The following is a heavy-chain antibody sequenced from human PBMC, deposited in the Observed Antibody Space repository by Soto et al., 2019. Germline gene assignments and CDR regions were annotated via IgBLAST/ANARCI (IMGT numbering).Heavy chain of an antibody. CDR1: GFTFSDHY. D-gene: IGHD1-1*01. J-gene: IGHJ4*02. CDR3: IRPMTGTTRGFDY. Sequence: EVPLVESGGGLVQPGGSLRLSCAVSGFTFSDHYMDWVRQAPGKGLEWVGRSRNKANSYTTEYAASVKGRFTISRDDSENSLYLQMDSLKTEDTAVYFCIRPMTGTTRGFDYWGQGTLVTVSS. CDR2: SRNKANSYTT. V-gene: IGHV3-72*01.